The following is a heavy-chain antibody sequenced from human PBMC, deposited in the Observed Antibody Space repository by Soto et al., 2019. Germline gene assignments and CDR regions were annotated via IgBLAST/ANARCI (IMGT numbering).Heavy chain of an antibody. V-gene: IGHV4-59*01. CDR3: ARDRHLYYYGMDV. CDR1: GGSISSYY. CDR2: IYYSGST. Sequence: SETLSLTCTVSGGSISSYYWSWLRQSPGKGLEWIGYIYYSGSTNYNPSLRSRVTISVDTSKNQYSLRLSSVTTADAAVYYCARDRHLYYYGMDVWGQGTTVTVSS. J-gene: IGHJ6*02.